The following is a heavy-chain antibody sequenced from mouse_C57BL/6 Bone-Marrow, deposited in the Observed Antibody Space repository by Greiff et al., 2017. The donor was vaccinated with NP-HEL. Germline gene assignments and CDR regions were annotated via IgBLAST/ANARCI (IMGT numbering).Heavy chain of an antibody. CDR2: IDPEDGDT. CDR1: GFNIKDYY. V-gene: IGHV14-1*01. CDR3: TLFYYYGSSDRYFDV. Sequence: EVQLQQSGAELVRPGASVKLSCTASGFNIKDYYMHWVKQRPEQGLEWIGRIDPEDGDTEYAPKFQGKATMTADTSSNTAYMQLSSLTSEDTAVYYCTLFYYYGSSDRYFDVWGTGTTVTVSS. J-gene: IGHJ1*03. D-gene: IGHD1-1*01.